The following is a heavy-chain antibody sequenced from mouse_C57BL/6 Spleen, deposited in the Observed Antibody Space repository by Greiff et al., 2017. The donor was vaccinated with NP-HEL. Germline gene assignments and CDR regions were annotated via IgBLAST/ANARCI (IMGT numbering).Heavy chain of an antibody. CDR1: GYTFTDYY. CDR3: ARSGDYDFFDY. V-gene: IGHV1-26*01. CDR2: INPNNGGT. J-gene: IGHJ2*01. Sequence: VQPQQSGPELVKPGASVKISRKASGYTFTDYYMNWVKQSHGKSLEWIGDINPNNGGTSYNQKFKGKATLTVDKSSSTAYMELRSLTSEDSAVYYCARSGDYDFFDYWGQGTTLTVSS. D-gene: IGHD2-4*01.